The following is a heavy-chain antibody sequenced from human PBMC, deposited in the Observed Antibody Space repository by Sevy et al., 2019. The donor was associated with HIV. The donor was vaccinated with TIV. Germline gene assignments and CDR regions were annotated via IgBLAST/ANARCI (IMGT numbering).Heavy chain of an antibody. D-gene: IGHD4-17*01. V-gene: IGHV3-33*01. CDR3: ARDLEFYDYGDYGPAFMPDY. J-gene: IGHJ4*02. CDR2: IWFDGSNT. CDR1: GFTFSTYG. Sequence: GGSLRLSCAASGFTFSTYGMHWVRQAPGKGLEWVAVIWFDGSNTYYADSVKGRFTISRDIAKNTPHLHMNSLRAEDTAVYYCARDLEFYDYGDYGPAFMPDYWGQGTLVTVSS.